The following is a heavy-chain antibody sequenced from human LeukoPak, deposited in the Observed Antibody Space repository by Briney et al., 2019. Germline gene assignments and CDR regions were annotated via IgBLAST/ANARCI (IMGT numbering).Heavy chain of an antibody. CDR1: GGSFSGYY. J-gene: IGHJ4*02. Sequence: SETLSLTCAVYGGSFSGYYRSWIRQPPGKGLEWIGSIYYSGSTYYNPSLKSRVTIPVDTSKNQFSLKLSSVTAADTAVYYCARRKWLRGKYYFDYWGQGTLVTVSS. CDR3: ARRKWLRGKYYFDY. D-gene: IGHD5-12*01. V-gene: IGHV4-34*01. CDR2: IYYSGST.